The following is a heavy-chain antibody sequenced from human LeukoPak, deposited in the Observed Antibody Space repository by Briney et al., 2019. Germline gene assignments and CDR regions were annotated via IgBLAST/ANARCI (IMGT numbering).Heavy chain of an antibody. CDR2: ISSSSSYV. CDR3: ARDFFRIAVAGIFDY. J-gene: IGHJ4*02. V-gene: IGHV3-21*01. D-gene: IGHD6-19*01. Sequence: GGSLRLSCAASGFTFSSYSMNWVRQAPGKGLEWVSSISSSSSYVYYADSVKGRFTISRDNAKDSLYLQMNSLRAEDTAVYYCARDFFRIAVAGIFDYWGQGTLVTVSS. CDR1: GFTFSSYS.